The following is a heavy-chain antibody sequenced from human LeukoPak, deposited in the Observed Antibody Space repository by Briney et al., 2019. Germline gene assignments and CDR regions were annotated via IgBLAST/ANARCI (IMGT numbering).Heavy chain of an antibody. CDR3: ARGADGYNSFPDY. Sequence: ASVKVSCKASGYTFTGYYMHWVQQAPGQGLEWMGWINPNSGGTNYAQKFQGRVTMTRDTSISTAYMELSRLRSDDTAVYYCARGADGYNSFPDYWGQGTLVTVSS. CDR2: INPNSGGT. V-gene: IGHV1-2*02. J-gene: IGHJ4*02. CDR1: GYTFTGYY. D-gene: IGHD5-24*01.